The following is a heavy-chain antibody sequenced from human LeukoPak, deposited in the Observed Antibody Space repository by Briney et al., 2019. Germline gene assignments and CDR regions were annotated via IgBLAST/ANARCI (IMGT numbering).Heavy chain of an antibody. CDR1: GGSISSSSYY. V-gene: IGHV4-39*01. CDR3: ARQVRGVTLYNWFDP. CDR2: IYYSGST. J-gene: IGHJ5*02. D-gene: IGHD3-10*01. Sequence: SETLSLTCTVSGGSISSSSYYWGWIRQPPGKGLEWIGSIYYSGSTYYNPSLKSRVTISVDTSKNQFSLKLSSVTAADTAVYYCARQVRGVTLYNWFDPWGQGTLVTDPS.